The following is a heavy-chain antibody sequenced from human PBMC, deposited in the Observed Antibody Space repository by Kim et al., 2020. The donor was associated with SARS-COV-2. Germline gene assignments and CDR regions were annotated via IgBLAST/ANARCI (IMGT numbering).Heavy chain of an antibody. Sequence: GGSLRLSCAASGFTVSSNYMSWVRQAPGKGLEWVSVIYSGGSTYYADSVKGRFTISRDNSKNTLYLQMNSLRAEDTAVYYCARDLVAYYDSSGYYSTEYFQHWGQGTLVTVSS. J-gene: IGHJ1*01. V-gene: IGHV3-53*01. CDR1: GFTVSSNY. CDR3: ARDLVAYYDSSGYYSTEYFQH. CDR2: IYSGGST. D-gene: IGHD3-22*01.